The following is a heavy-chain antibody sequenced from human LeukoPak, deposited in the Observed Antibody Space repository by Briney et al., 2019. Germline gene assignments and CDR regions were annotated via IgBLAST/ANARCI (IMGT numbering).Heavy chain of an antibody. CDR1: GGTFSSYA. CDR2: ISYDGSNK. CDR3: ARDREHSLDY. Sequence: SCKASGGTFSSYAMHWVRQAPGKGLEWVAVISYDGSNKYYADSVKGRFTISRDNSKNTQYLQMNSLRAEDTAVYYCARDREHSLDYWGQGTLVTVSS. D-gene: IGHD1-26*01. J-gene: IGHJ4*02. V-gene: IGHV3-30-3*01.